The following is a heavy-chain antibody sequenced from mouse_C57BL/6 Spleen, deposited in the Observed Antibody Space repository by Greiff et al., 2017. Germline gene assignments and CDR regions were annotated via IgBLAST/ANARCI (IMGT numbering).Heavy chain of an antibody. Sequence: VQLQQSGPELVKPGASVKISCKASGYAFSSSWMNWVKQRPGKGLEWIGRIYPGDGDTNYNGKFKGKATLTADKSSSTAYMQLSSLTSEDSAVYFYAREEKYDNNCYAMDYWGQGTSVTVSS. CDR1: GYAFSSSW. J-gene: IGHJ4*01. D-gene: IGHD2-10*02. V-gene: IGHV1-82*01. CDR3: AREEKYDNNCYAMDY. CDR2: IYPGDGDT.